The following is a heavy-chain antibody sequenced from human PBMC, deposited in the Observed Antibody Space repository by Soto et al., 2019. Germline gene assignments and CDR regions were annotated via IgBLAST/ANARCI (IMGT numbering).Heavy chain of an antibody. CDR2: IYPNGRT. J-gene: IGHJ4*02. Sequence: QVHLQESGPGLVKPSETLSLTCAVSSGSLDSDNWSWIRQPPGKGLEWIGYIYPNGRTNYNPSLRGRVAISIDKSKNQFSLRLDSVFAADPAVSFCARMRGLGEISPFFDQWGQGTLVTVSS. CDR3: ARMRGLGEISPFFDQ. CDR1: SGSLDSDN. D-gene: IGHD3-16*02. V-gene: IGHV4-59*01.